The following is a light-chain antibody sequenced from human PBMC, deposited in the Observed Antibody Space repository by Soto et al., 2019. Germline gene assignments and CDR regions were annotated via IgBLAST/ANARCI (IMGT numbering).Light chain of an antibody. Sequence: EIVLTQSPATLSLSPGERATLSCRASQSVGTYLAWYQQTPGQAPRLLIYDASNRATNIPARFSGSGSGTDFTLTISSLEPEDFAVYYCQQRSIWPPAFGGGTKVEIK. J-gene: IGKJ4*01. V-gene: IGKV3-11*01. CDR3: QQRSIWPPA. CDR2: DAS. CDR1: QSVGTY.